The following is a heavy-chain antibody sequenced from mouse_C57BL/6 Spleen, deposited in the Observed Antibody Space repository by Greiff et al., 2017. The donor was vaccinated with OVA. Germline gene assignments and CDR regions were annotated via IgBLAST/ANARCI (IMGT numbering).Heavy chain of an antibody. D-gene: IGHD1-1*01. V-gene: IGHV14-2*01. Sequence: EVKLMESGAELVKPGASVKLSCTASGFNIKDYYMHWVKQRTEQGLEWIGRIDPEDGETKYAPKFQGKATITADTSSNTAYLQLSSLTSEDTAVDYCARSDGSTYWYFDVWGTGTTVTVSS. J-gene: IGHJ1*03. CDR2: IDPEDGET. CDR1: GFNIKDYY. CDR3: ARSDGSTYWYFDV.